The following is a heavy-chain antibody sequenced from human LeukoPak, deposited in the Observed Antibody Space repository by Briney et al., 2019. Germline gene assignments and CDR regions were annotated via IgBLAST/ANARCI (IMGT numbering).Heavy chain of an antibody. CDR2: IYYSGST. Sequence: SETLSLTCTVSGGSITSGFYYWSWIRQPPGKGLEWIGYIYYSGSTNYNPSLKSRVTISVDTSKNQFSLKLSSVTAADTAVYYCARLYRLQAGYYMDVWGKGTTVTVSS. D-gene: IGHD3-16*02. J-gene: IGHJ6*03. V-gene: IGHV4-61*01. CDR1: GGSITSGFYY. CDR3: ARLYRLQAGYYMDV.